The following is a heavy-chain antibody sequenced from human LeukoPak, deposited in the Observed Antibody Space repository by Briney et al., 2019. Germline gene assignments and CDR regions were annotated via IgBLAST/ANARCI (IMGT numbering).Heavy chain of an antibody. CDR2: ISAYIGNT. Sequence: ASVKVSCKASGYTFTSYGISWVRQAPGQGLEWMGWISAYIGNTNYAQKLQGRVTMTTDTSTSTAYMELRSLRSDDTAVYYCARNYDYVWGSYRSPEHFDYWGQGTLVTVSS. D-gene: IGHD3-16*02. CDR3: ARNYDYVWGSYRSPEHFDY. CDR1: GYTFTSYG. J-gene: IGHJ4*02. V-gene: IGHV1-18*01.